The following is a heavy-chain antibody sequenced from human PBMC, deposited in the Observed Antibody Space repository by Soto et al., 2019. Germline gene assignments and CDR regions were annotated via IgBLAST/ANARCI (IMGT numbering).Heavy chain of an antibody. D-gene: IGHD2-2*01. CDR2: ISYDGSNK. Sequence: QVQLVESGGGVVQPGRSLRLSCAASGFTFSSYGMHWVRQAPGKGLEWVAVISYDGSNKYYADSVKGRFTIARDNSKNTLDRQMHSLRAEDTAVYYCAKDHCSSTSCEEVRFDYWGQGTLVTVSS. CDR1: GFTFSSYG. CDR3: AKDHCSSTSCEEVRFDY. V-gene: IGHV3-30*18. J-gene: IGHJ4*02.